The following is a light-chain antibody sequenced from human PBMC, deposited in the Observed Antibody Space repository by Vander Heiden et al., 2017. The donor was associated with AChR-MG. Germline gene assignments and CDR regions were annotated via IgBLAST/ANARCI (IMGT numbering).Light chain of an antibody. CDR1: QSVSNN. CDR2: AVS. Sequence: DIVMTQSPVTVSVSPRERATLSCRASQSVSNNLAWYQQKPGLAPRLLIYAVSVRATGVPARFSGSGSGTDFTLTISSLQSEDFAIYYCQQYHNWLTFGGGTKVEI. V-gene: IGKV3-15*01. CDR3: QQYHNWLT. J-gene: IGKJ4*01.